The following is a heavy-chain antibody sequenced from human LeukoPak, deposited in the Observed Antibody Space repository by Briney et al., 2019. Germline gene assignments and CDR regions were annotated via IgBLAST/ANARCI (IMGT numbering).Heavy chain of an antibody. J-gene: IGHJ4*02. CDR3: ARPTYSSGWGTSDY. CDR1: GGSISSYY. CDR2: IYYSGST. Sequence: KPSETLSLTCTVSGGSISSYYWSWIRQPPGKGLEWIGYIYYSGSTNYNPSLQSRVTISVDTSKNQFSLKLSSVTAADTAVYYCARPTYSSGWGTSDYWGQGTLVTVSS. V-gene: IGHV4-59*01. D-gene: IGHD6-19*01.